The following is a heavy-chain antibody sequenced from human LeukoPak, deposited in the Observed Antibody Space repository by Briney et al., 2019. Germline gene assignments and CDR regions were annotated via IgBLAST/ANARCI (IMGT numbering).Heavy chain of an antibody. CDR1: GFTFRSYW. Sequence: GGSLRLSCAASGFTFRSYWMSWVRQAPGKGVEWVAYIKQDGSEKYYVDFVKGRFTISRDNAKNSLSLQMNSLRAEDTAVYYCARNGDYDGRGFYYFFDYWGRGTLVTVSS. V-gene: IGHV3-7*04. CDR2: IKQDGSEK. J-gene: IGHJ4*02. CDR3: ARNGDYDGRGFYYFFDY. D-gene: IGHD3-22*01.